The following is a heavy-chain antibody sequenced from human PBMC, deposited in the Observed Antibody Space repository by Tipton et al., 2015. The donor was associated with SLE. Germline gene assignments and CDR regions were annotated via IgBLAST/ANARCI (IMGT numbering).Heavy chain of an antibody. J-gene: IGHJ2*01. V-gene: IGHV4-34*01. D-gene: IGHD2-2*01. CDR3: ARGGVVPAWYFDL. CDR1: GGSFSCYY. Sequence: TLSLTCAVYGGSFSCYYWSWIRQPPGKGLEWIGEINHSGTTNYNPSLKSRVTISVDTSKNQFSLKLSSVTAGDTAVYYCARGGVVPAWYFDLWGRGTLVTVSS. CDR2: INHSGTT.